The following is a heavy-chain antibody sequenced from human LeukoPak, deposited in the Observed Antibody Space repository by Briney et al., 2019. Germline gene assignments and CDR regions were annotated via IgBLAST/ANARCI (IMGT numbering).Heavy chain of an antibody. Sequence: GGSLRLSCAASGFTVSSNYMSWVRQAPGKGLEWVSVIYSCGSTYYADSVKGRFTISRDNSKNTLYLQMNSLRAEDTAVYYCAKDRLYYYMDVWGKGTTVTVSS. CDR2: IYSCGST. CDR1: GFTVSSNY. J-gene: IGHJ6*03. V-gene: IGHV3-66*01. CDR3: AKDRLYYYMDV.